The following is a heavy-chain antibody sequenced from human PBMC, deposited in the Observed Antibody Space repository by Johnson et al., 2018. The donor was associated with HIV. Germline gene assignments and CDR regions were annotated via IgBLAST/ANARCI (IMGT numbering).Heavy chain of an antibody. CDR3: ARVRRSGWFDNDAFDI. Sequence: VQLVESGGDLVQPVGSLRLSCAASGFTFSDYYMSWIRQAPGKGLEWVALISYDVTNKYYTDSVKGRFTISRDNSKNTLYLLMNSLRAGDTALYYCARVRRSGWFDNDAFDIWGQGTMVTVSS. D-gene: IGHD6-19*01. CDR1: GFTFSDYY. CDR2: ISYDVTNK. J-gene: IGHJ3*02. V-gene: IGHV3-30*03.